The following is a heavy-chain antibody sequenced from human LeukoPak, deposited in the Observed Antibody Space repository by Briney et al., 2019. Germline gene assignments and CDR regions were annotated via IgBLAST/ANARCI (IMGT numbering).Heavy chain of an antibody. Sequence: PSETLSLTCAVSGYSISSGYYWGWIRQPPGKGLEWIGSIYHSGSTYYHPSLKSRVTISVDTSKNQFSLKLSSVTAADTAVYYCARAATSMYYYDSSGYDHWGQGTLVTVSS. CDR2: IYHSGST. CDR3: ARAATSMYYYDSSGYDH. V-gene: IGHV4-38-2*01. D-gene: IGHD3-22*01. CDR1: GYSISSGYY. J-gene: IGHJ4*02.